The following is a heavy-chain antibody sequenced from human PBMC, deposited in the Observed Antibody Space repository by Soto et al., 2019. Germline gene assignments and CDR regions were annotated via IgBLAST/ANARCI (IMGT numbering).Heavy chain of an antibody. CDR1: GGTFSSYA. CDR2: IIPIFGTA. V-gene: IGHV1-69*06. J-gene: IGHJ6*02. CDR3: ARVWEYPTALSGYYYYGMDV. D-gene: IGHD3-3*01. Sequence: QVQLVQSGAEVKKPGSSVKVSCKASGGTFSSYAISWVRQAPGQGLEWMGGIIPIFGTANYAQKFQGRVTITADKSTSTAYMELSSLRSEDTAVYYCARVWEYPTALSGYYYYGMDVWGQGTTVTVSS.